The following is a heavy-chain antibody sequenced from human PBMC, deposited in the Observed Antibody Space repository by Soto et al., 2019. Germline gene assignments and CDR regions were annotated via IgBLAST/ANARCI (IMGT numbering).Heavy chain of an antibody. D-gene: IGHD6-19*01. CDR3: AKGTGRTVAGTLIQSPRHQTPEYYFDY. Sequence: EVQLVESGGGLVQPGRSLRLSCAASGFTFDDYAMHWVRQAPGKGLEWVSGISWNSGSIGYADSVKGRFTISRDNAKNSLYLQMNSLRAEDTALYYCAKGTGRTVAGTLIQSPRHQTPEYYFDYWGQGTLVTVSS. CDR1: GFTFDDYA. V-gene: IGHV3-9*01. CDR2: ISWNSGSI. J-gene: IGHJ4*02.